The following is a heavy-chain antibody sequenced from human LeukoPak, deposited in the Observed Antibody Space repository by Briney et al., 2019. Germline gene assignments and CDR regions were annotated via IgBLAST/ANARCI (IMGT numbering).Heavy chain of an antibody. CDR1: GFIFSTYG. V-gene: IGHV3-23*01. CDR3: ARDRGY. J-gene: IGHJ4*02. CDR2: ISGSGGNT. Sequence: GGSLRLSCAASGFIFSTYGMTWVRQAPGKGLEWVSGISGSGGNTYYADSVKGRFTISRDNSKNTLYVQMNSLRAEDTAVYYCARDRGYWGQGTLVTVSS.